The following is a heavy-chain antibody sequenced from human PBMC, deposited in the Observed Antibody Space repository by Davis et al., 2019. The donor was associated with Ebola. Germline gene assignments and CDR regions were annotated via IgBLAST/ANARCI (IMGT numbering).Heavy chain of an antibody. J-gene: IGHJ4*02. Sequence: PGGSLRLSCAASGFTFNSYVMSWVRQAPGKGLEWVSAISGSGGSTYYADSVKGRFTISRDNSKNTLYLQMNSLRAEDTAVYYCAKLGVYDTYYFDYWGQGTLVTVSS. CDR1: GFTFNSYV. CDR3: AKLGVYDTYYFDY. CDR2: ISGSGGST. V-gene: IGHV3-23*01. D-gene: IGHD3-9*01.